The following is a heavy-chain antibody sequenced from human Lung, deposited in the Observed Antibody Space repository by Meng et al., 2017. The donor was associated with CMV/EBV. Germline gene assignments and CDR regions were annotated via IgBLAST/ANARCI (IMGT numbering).Heavy chain of an antibody. Sequence: CSVSRGPMSSGGYCWGWIRQHPEKGLEWIGYTYSDGTTHYNPSLRSRISISVDTSKKQFYLKLDSVTAADTAVYYCARQAPDNYFDTWGQGALVTVSS. V-gene: IGHV4-31*03. J-gene: IGHJ5*02. CDR2: TYSDGTT. CDR3: ARQAPDNYFDT. CDR1: RGPMSSGGYC.